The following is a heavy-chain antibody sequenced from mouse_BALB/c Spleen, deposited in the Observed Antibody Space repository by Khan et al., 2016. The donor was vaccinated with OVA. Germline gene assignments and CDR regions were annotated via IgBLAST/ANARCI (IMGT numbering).Heavy chain of an antibody. CDR2: INTYTGEP. J-gene: IGHJ1*01. Sequence: QIQLVQSGPELKKPGETVKISCKASGYTFTNYGMNWVKQAPGKGLKWMGWINTYTGEPTYADDFKGRFAFSLETSASTAYLQINNLKNEDTATYFCASGDYSYIDVWGAGTTVTVSS. CDR3: ASGDYSYIDV. CDR1: GYTFTNYG. V-gene: IGHV9-3-1*01. D-gene: IGHD2-13*01.